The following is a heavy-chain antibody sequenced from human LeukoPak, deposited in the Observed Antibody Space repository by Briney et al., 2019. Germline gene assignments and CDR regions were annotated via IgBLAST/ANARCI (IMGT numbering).Heavy chain of an antibody. CDR3: ARLTVPLRFDP. J-gene: IGHJ5*02. CDR2: IYTSGST. D-gene: IGHD2-2*01. Sequence: SETLSLTCTVSGGSISSYYWSWIRQPAGKGLEWIGRIYTSGSTNYNPSLKGRVTMSVDTSKNQFSLKLNSVSAADTAVYYCARLTVPLRFDPWGQGTLVTVSS. V-gene: IGHV4-4*07. CDR1: GGSISSYY.